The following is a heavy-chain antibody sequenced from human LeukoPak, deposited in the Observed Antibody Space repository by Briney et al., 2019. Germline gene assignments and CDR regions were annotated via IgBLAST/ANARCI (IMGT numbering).Heavy chain of an antibody. Sequence: GGSLRLSCAASGFTVSSNYMSWVRQAPGKGLEWVSVIYSGGSTYYADSVKGRFTISRDNSKNTLYLQMNSLRSDDTAVYYCARLSVEMATRTNWFDPWGQGTLVTVSS. V-gene: IGHV3-53*05. J-gene: IGHJ5*02. CDR3: ARLSVEMATRTNWFDP. D-gene: IGHD5-24*01. CDR2: IYSGGST. CDR1: GFTVSSNY.